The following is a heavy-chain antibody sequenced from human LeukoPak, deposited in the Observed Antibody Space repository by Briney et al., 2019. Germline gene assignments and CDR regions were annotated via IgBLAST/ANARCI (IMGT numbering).Heavy chain of an antibody. CDR3: ASISLGSGSYGYYYYGMDV. D-gene: IGHD3-10*01. CDR2: IYSGGST. V-gene: IGHV3-53*01. Sequence: GWSLRLSCAASRFTVSSNYMSWVRQAPCKGLEWVSVIYSGGSTYYAHSVKGRLTISGDNSKNTLYLQMNSLRAEDTAVYYCASISLGSGSYGYYYYGMDVWGQGTTVTVSS. J-gene: IGHJ6*02. CDR1: RFTVSSNY.